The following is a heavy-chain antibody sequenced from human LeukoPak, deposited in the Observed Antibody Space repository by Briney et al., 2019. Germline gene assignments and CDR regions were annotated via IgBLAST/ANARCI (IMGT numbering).Heavy chain of an antibody. D-gene: IGHD3-10*01. CDR3: ARLSGSYFYNYYMEV. CDR1: GFTFSDYY. CDR2: ISSSGSTI. V-gene: IGHV3-11*01. J-gene: IGHJ6*03. Sequence: KPGGSLRLSCAASGFTFSDYYMSWIRQAPGKGLEWVSYISSSGSTIYYADSVKGRFTISRDNAKNSVYLQMNSLRAEDTAVYYCARLSGSYFYNYYMEVWGKGTTVTISS.